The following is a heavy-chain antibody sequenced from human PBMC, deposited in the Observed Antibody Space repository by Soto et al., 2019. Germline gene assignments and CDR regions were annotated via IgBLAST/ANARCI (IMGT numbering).Heavy chain of an antibody. J-gene: IGHJ4*02. CDR2: INPNGGST. V-gene: IGHV1-46*01. CDR1: GYTFTSFY. Sequence: QVQLVQSGAEVKNPGASVKLSCKASGYTFTSFYIHWVRQAPGQGLEWMAIINPNGGSTNYAPNLQGRVTLTRDTSTNTVYIELSSRGSEDTAVYYCARGLTAGDYWGQGTLVTVSS. D-gene: IGHD6-13*01. CDR3: ARGLTAGDY.